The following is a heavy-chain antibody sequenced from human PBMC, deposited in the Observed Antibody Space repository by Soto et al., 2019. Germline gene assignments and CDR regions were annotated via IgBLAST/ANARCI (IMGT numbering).Heavy chain of an antibody. Sequence: ASVKVSCKASGGTFSSYAISWVRQAPGQGLEWMGGIIPIFGTANYAQKFQGRVTITADESTSTAYMELSSLRSEDTAVYYCAGNYCSGGSCYYWSLIGAPDYWGQGTLVTVSS. CDR3: AGNYCSGGSCYYWSLIGAPDY. CDR1: GGTFSSYA. J-gene: IGHJ4*02. D-gene: IGHD2-15*01. V-gene: IGHV1-69*13. CDR2: IIPIFGTA.